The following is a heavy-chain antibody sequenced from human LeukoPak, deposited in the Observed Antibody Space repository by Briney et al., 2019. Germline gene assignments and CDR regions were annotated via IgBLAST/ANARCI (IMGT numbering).Heavy chain of an antibody. CDR2: ISAYNGNT. CDR3: ARGLSDYGSGSTRWFDP. D-gene: IGHD3-10*01. CDR1: GYTFTSYG. V-gene: IGHV1-18*01. J-gene: IGHJ5*02. Sequence: ASVKVSCKASGYTFTSYGISWVRQAPGQGLEWMGWISAYNGNTNYAQKLQGRVTMTTDTSTSTAYMELRSLRSDDTAVYYCARGLSDYGSGSTRWFDPWGQGTLVTVSS.